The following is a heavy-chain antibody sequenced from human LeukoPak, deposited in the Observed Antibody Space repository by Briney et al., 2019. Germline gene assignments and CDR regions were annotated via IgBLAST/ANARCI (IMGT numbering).Heavy chain of an antibody. CDR2: INNDGSST. Sequence: PGGSLRLSCAASGFTFSSYWMHWVRQAPGKGLLWVSRINNDGSSTREADSVKGRITISRDNAKNTLYLQMNSLRAEDTAVYYCARSHYYESSGYFSYYYGLDVWGQGTTVTVS. J-gene: IGHJ6*02. CDR3: ARSHYYESSGYFSYYYGLDV. CDR1: GFTFSSYW. D-gene: IGHD3-22*01. V-gene: IGHV3-74*01.